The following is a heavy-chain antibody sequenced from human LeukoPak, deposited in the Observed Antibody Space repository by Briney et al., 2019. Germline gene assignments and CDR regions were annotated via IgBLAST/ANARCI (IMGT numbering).Heavy chain of an antibody. D-gene: IGHD2-21*02. CDR2: ISYDGSNK. CDR1: GFTLSSYA. CDR3: ASSRGVVTSIFDY. J-gene: IGHJ4*02. V-gene: IGHV3-30*04. Sequence: SGGSLRLSCAASGFTLSSYAMHWVRQAPGKGLEWVAVISYDGSNKYYADSVKGRFTISRDNAKNSLYLQMNSLRAEDTAVYYCASSRGVVTSIFDYWGQGTLVTVSS.